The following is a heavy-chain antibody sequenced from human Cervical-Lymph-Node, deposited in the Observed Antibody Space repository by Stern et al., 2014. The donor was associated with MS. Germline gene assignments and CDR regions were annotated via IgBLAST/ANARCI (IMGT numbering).Heavy chain of an antibody. CDR2: FNPSGGKA. CDR3: ARVLSLEASDS. CDR1: GYTFTTYY. J-gene: IGHJ4*02. Sequence: VQLVQSGAEVKKPGASVKISCEASGYTFTTYYIHWVRQAPGQGLEWLAFFNPSGGKATYAQRCQGRVTVTGDTSTSTVYMELTGLRSEDTSVYYCARVLSLEASDSWGQGTLVIVSS. D-gene: IGHD1-1*01. V-gene: IGHV1-46*01.